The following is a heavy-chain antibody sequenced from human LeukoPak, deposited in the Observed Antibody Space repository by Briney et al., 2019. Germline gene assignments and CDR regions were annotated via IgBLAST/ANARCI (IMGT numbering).Heavy chain of an antibody. J-gene: IGHJ3*02. CDR1: GYTFTGYY. CDR3: ARAQNDYGDPDAFDI. Sequence: ASVKVSCKASGYTFTGYYMHWVRQAPGQGLEWMGWINPSSGGTNYAQKFQGRVTKTRDTSISTAYMEMSRLRSDDTAVYYCARAQNDYGDPDAFDIWGQGTMVTVSS. D-gene: IGHD4-17*01. CDR2: INPSSGGT. V-gene: IGHV1-2*02.